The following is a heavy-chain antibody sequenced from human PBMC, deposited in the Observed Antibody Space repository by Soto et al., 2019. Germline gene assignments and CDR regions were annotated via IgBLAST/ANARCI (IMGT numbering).Heavy chain of an antibody. CDR1: GGTFSSYA. J-gene: IGHJ4*02. CDR2: IIPIFGTA. V-gene: IGHV1-69*06. CDR3: ARDDSYYYDSSGYYYY. Sequence: ASVKVSCKASGGTFSSYAISWVRQAPGQGLEWMGGIIPIFGTANYAQKFQGRVTITADKSTSTAYMELSSLRSEDTAVYYCARDDSYYYDSSGYYYYWGQGTLVTVSS. D-gene: IGHD3-22*01.